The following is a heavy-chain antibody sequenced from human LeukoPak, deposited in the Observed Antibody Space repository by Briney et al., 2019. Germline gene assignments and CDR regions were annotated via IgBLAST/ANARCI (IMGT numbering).Heavy chain of an antibody. CDR2: IWYDGSNK. D-gene: IGHD2-2*01. J-gene: IGHJ6*02. CDR1: GFTFSSYG. CDR3: ARRVVPAIYGMDV. V-gene: IGHV3-33*01. Sequence: GGSLRLSCAASGFTFSSYGMHWVRQAPGKGLEWVAVIWYDGSNKYYADSVKGRFTISRDNSKNTLYLQMNSLRAEDTAVYYCARRVVPAIYGMDVWGQGTTVTVSS.